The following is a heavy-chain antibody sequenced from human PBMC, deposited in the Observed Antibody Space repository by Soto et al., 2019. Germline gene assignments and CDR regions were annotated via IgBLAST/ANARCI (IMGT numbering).Heavy chain of an antibody. CDR1: GFTFTSHW. CDR2: LNSDGSSR. V-gene: IGHV3-74*01. CDR3: ARGLKNKYGMDV. J-gene: IGHJ6*02. Sequence: EVQLVESGGALVQPGGSLRLSCAASGFTFTSHWMHWVRQAPGKGVVWVSRLNSDGSSRYYGDSMKGRFTISRDNANNTVYLQMNSLRDEDTAVYYCARGLKNKYGMDVWGQGTTVTVSS.